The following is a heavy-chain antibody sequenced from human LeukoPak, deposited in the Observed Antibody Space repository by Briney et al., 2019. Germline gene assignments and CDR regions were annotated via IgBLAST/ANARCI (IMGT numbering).Heavy chain of an antibody. V-gene: IGHV3-73*01. Sequence: GGSLKLSCAASGFTFSGSAMHWVRQASGKGLEWVGRIRSKANSYATAYAASVKGRFTISRDDSKNTAYLQMNRLKTEDTAVYYCTRPRGYCSSTSCYAEAGYWGQGTLVTVSS. CDR2: IRSKANSYAT. J-gene: IGHJ4*02. D-gene: IGHD2-2*01. CDR3: TRPRGYCSSTSCYAEAGY. CDR1: GFTFSGSA.